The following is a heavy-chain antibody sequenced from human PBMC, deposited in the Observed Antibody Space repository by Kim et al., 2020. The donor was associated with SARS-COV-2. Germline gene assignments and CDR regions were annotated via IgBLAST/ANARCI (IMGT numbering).Heavy chain of an antibody. Sequence: TNYTPSLRSRVTISVATSKNQFSLRRGSVAAADAAVYYCARGPARRSFDYWGQGTLVTVSS. CDR2: T. CDR3: ARGPARRSFDY. J-gene: IGHJ4*02. V-gene: IGHV4-34*01.